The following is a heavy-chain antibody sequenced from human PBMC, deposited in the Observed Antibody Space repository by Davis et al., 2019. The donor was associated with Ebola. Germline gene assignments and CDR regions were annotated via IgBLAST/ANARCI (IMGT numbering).Heavy chain of an antibody. Sequence: SVKVSCKASGGTFSSYAISWVRQAPGQGLEWMGGIIPIFGTANYAQKFQGRVTITADESTSTAYMELSSLRSEDTAVYYCARGSNWNDAADAFDIWGQGTMVTVSS. CDR2: IIPIFGTA. CDR1: GGTFSSYA. CDR3: ARGSNWNDAADAFDI. D-gene: IGHD1-1*01. J-gene: IGHJ3*02. V-gene: IGHV1-69*13.